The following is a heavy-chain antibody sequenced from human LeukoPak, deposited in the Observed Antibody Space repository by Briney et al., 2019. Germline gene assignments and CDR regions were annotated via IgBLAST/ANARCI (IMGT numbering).Heavy chain of an antibody. Sequence: GGSLRLSCGASGFTFSSYAMSWVRQAPGKGLEWVSSISGSGGSTYYGDSVKGRFSISRHNSKNTLSLQMNSLRAEDTAVYYCATTGVVVAATATGYYFDYWGQGTLVTVSS. V-gene: IGHV3-23*01. CDR2: ISGSGGST. J-gene: IGHJ4*02. CDR1: GFTFSSYA. D-gene: IGHD2-15*01. CDR3: ATTGVVVAATATGYYFDY.